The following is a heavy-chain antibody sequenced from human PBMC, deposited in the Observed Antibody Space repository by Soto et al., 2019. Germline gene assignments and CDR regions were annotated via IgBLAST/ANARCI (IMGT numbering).Heavy chain of an antibody. CDR2: IDSDGTTT. CDR1: GFTFRRYW. D-gene: IGHD3-22*01. Sequence: EVQVVESGGGLVQPGGSLRLSCVASGFTFRRYWMHWVRQAPGKGLVWVSRIDSDGTTTQYEDSVRGRFTISRDKNKNTLPLRRNSLRAENTAVYYCARVGESGYYCGTFDYWAKGTLVTVSS. J-gene: IGHJ4*02. V-gene: IGHV3-74*03. CDR3: ARVGESGYYCGTFDY.